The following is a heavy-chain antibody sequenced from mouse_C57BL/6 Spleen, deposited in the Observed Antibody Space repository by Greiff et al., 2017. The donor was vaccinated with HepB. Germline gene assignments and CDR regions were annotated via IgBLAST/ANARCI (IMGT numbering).Heavy chain of an antibody. D-gene: IGHD1-1*01. Sequence: EVKLMESGPELVKPGASVKISCKASGYSFTDYNMNWVKQSNGKSLEWIGVINPNYGTTSYNQKFKGKATLTVDQSSSTAYMQLNSLTSEDSAVYYCASPSYGSSYVRAMDYWGQGTSVTVSS. CDR1: GYSFTDYN. CDR3: ASPSYGSSYVRAMDY. V-gene: IGHV1-39*01. CDR2: INPNYGTT. J-gene: IGHJ4*01.